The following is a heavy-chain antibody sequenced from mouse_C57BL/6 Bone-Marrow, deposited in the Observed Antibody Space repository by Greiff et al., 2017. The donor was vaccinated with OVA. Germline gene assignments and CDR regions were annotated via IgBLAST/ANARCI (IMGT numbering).Heavy chain of an antibody. D-gene: IGHD2-4*01. CDR2: IYPSDSET. Sequence: QVQLQQPGAELVRPGSSVKLSCKASGYTFTSYRMDWVKQRPGQGLEWIGNIYPSDSETHYNQKFKDKATLTVDKSSSTAYMQLSSLTSEDSAVYYCARRGYYDYDGYWGQGTTLTVSS. V-gene: IGHV1-61*01. CDR3: ARRGYYDYDGY. CDR1: GYTFTSYR. J-gene: IGHJ2*01.